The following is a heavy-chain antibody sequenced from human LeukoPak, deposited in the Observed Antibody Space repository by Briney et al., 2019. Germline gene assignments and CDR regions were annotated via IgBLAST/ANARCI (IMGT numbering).Heavy chain of an antibody. CDR3: ATRREYSSSRGY. CDR1: GFTVSSNY. CDR2: IYSGGST. J-gene: IGHJ4*02. D-gene: IGHD6-6*01. Sequence: PGGSLRLSCAASGFTVSSNYMSWVRQAPGKGLEWVSVIYSGGSTYYADSVKGRFTISRDNSKNTLYLQMNSLRAEDTAVYYCATRREYSSSRGYWGQGTLVTVSS. V-gene: IGHV3-53*01.